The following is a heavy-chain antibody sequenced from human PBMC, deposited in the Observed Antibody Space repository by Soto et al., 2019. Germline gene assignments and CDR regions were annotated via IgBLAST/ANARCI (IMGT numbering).Heavy chain of an antibody. CDR2: INPNSGGT. V-gene: IGHV1-2*04. J-gene: IGHJ4*02. D-gene: IGHD5-18*01. CDR1: GYTFTGYY. CDR3: ARVGSGYSYGYIGY. Sequence: ASVKVSCKASGYTFTGYYMRWVRQAPGQGLEWMGWINPNSGGTNYAQKFQGWVTMTRDTSISTAYMELSRLRSDDTAVYYCARVGSGYSYGYIGYWGQGTLVTVPQ.